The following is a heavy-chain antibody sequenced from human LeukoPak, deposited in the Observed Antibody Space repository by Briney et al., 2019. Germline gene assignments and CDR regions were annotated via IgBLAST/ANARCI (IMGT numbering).Heavy chain of an antibody. J-gene: IGHJ4*02. Sequence: GGSLRLSCAASGFTFSSYSMNWVRQAPGKGLEWVSSTSSSSSYIYYADSVKGRFTISRDNAKNSLYLQMNSLRAEDTAVYYCARDGAVAGPWHFDYWGQGTLVTVSS. CDR2: TSSSSSYI. D-gene: IGHD2-15*01. CDR3: ARDGAVAGPWHFDY. V-gene: IGHV3-21*01. CDR1: GFTFSSYS.